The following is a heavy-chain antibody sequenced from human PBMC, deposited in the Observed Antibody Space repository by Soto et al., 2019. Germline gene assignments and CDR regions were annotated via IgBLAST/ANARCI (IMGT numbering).Heavy chain of an antibody. CDR1: ADTFNSYS. D-gene: IGHD4-17*01. CDR2: ITPVFGTA. V-gene: IGHV1-69*01. CDR3: ARSLEGTTVTNWFDP. J-gene: IGHJ5*02. Sequence: QVQLVQSGAEVKKPGSSVKVSCKASADTFNSYSLSWLRQAPGQRLEWMGGITPVFGTADYAQSFEDRLTITADDSTSTVDRERSSLRSDDTAGYYCARSLEGTTVTNWFDPWGQGALVTVSS.